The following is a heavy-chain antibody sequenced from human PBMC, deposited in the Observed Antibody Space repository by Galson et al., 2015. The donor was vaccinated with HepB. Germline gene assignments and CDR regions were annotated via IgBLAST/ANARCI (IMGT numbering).Heavy chain of an antibody. V-gene: IGHV3-30-3*01. J-gene: IGHJ6*02. Sequence: SLRLSCAASGFTFSSYAMHWVRQAPGKGLEWVAVISYDGSNKYYADSVKGRFTISRDNSKNTLYLQMNSLRAEDTAVYYCARGRGRRYYYYGMDVWGQGTTVTVSS. CDR2: ISYDGSNK. CDR3: ARGRGRRYYYYGMDV. CDR1: GFTFSSYA.